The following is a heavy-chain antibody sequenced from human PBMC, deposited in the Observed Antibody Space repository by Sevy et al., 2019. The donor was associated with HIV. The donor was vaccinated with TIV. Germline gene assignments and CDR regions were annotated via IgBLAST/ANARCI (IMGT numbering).Heavy chain of an antibody. D-gene: IGHD1-26*01. V-gene: IGHV3-30*03. CDR3: ATGRQGATYGY. Sequence: GGSLRLSCAASGFNFRIYAMHWVRQAPGKGLEWVVVISYDGSDKFYAESVKGRFTISRDNSKNMVFLQLNSLRGDDTAVYYCATGRQGATYGYWGQGTPVTVSS. CDR2: ISYDGSDK. CDR1: GFNFRIYA. J-gene: IGHJ4*02.